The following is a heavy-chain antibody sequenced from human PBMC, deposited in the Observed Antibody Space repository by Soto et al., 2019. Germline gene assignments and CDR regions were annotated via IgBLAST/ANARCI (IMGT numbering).Heavy chain of an antibody. CDR3: ARVRHMTHRDLDY. CDR2: ISAYNGNT. J-gene: IGHJ4*02. D-gene: IGHD2-21*02. CDR1: GYTFTIYG. Sequence: ASVKVSCKASGYTFTIYGISWVLQAPGQGLEWMGWISAYNGNTNYAQKLQGRVTMTTDTSTSTAYMELRSLRSDDTAVYYCARVRHMTHRDLDYWGQGTLVNVS. V-gene: IGHV1-18*01.